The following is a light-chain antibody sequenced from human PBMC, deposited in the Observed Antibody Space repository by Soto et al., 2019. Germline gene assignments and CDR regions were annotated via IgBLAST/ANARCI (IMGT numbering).Light chain of an antibody. V-gene: IGKV3D-15*02. Sequence: EIVMTQSPATLSVSPVERATLSCMASQSVSSDLAWYHQKPGQAPRLLIYGASTRATGIPARFSGSGSGTEFTLSINRLEPEDFAVYYCQQYGSSPITFGQGTRLEIK. J-gene: IGKJ5*01. CDR1: QSVSSD. CDR3: QQYGSSPIT. CDR2: GAS.